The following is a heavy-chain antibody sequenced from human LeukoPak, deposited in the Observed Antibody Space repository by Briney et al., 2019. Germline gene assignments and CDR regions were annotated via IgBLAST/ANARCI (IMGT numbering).Heavy chain of an antibody. CDR3: ARGMGKSYSSSWYEDY. V-gene: IGHV4-4*02. Sequence: PSETLSLTCAVSGGSISSSNWWSWVRQPPGQGLEWIGEIYHSGSTNYNPSLKSRVTISVDKSKNQFSLKLSSVTAADTAVYYCARGMGKSYSSSWYEDYWGQGTLVTVSS. J-gene: IGHJ4*02. D-gene: IGHD6-13*01. CDR1: GGSISSSNW. CDR2: IYHSGST.